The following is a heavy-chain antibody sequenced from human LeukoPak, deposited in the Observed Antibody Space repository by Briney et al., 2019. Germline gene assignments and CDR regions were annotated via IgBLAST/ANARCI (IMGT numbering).Heavy chain of an antibody. Sequence: GGSLRLSCAASGFTLSSYAMSWVRQAPGKGLEWVSGISGSGDSTYYADSVKGRFTISRDNSKNTVYLQMNSLRAEDTAVYYCAKGRQWLVYYFDYWGQGTLVTVSS. CDR1: GFTLSSYA. CDR3: AKGRQWLVYYFDY. V-gene: IGHV3-23*01. D-gene: IGHD6-19*01. CDR2: ISGSGDST. J-gene: IGHJ4*02.